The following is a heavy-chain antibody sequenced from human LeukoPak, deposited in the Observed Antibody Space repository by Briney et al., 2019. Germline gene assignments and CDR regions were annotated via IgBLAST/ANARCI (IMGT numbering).Heavy chain of an antibody. D-gene: IGHD6-13*01. J-gene: IGHJ4*02. CDR3: ARGGIAAAGTFDY. Sequence: SETLSLACTVSGGSISSYYWSWIRQPPGKGLEWIGYIYYSGSTNYNPSLKSRVTISLDTSKNHFSLKLSSVTAADTAVYYCARGGIAAAGTFDYWGQGTLVTVSS. CDR2: IYYSGST. CDR1: GGSISSYY. V-gene: IGHV4-59*01.